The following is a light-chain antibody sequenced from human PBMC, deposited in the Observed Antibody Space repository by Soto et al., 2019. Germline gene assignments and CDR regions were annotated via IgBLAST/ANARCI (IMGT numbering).Light chain of an antibody. CDR2: KAS. V-gene: IGKV1-5*03. CDR1: QSISSW. Sequence: DIQMTQSPSTLSASVGDRVTITCRASQSISSWLAWYQQKPGKAPKLLIYKASTLQSGVPSRFSGSGSGTEFTLAISSLQPDDSATYYCHQYNDNWTFGQGTKV. J-gene: IGKJ1*01. CDR3: HQYNDNWT.